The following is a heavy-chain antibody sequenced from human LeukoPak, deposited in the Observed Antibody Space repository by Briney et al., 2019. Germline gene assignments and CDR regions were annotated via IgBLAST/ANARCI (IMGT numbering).Heavy chain of an antibody. CDR1: GFTFSSYA. D-gene: IGHD1-26*01. Sequence: GGSLRLSCAASGFTFSSYAMSWVRQAPGKGLEWVSAISGSGGSTYYADSMKGRFTISRDNSKNTLYLQMNSLRAEDTAVYYCAKAPSAHIVGATGGFDYWGQGTLVTVSS. J-gene: IGHJ4*02. V-gene: IGHV3-23*01. CDR3: AKAPSAHIVGATGGFDY. CDR2: ISGSGGST.